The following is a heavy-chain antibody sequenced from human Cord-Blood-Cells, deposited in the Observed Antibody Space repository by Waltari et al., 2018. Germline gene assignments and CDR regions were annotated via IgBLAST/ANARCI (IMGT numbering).Heavy chain of an antibody. CDR2: MNPNSGNT. J-gene: IGHJ4*02. CDR3: ARGNGSYFDY. V-gene: IGHV1-8*01. Sequence: NWVRQATGQGLEWMGWMNPNSGNTGYAQKFQGRVTMTRNTSISTAYMELSSLRSEDTAVYYCARGNGSYFDYWGQGTLVTVSS. D-gene: IGHD1-26*01.